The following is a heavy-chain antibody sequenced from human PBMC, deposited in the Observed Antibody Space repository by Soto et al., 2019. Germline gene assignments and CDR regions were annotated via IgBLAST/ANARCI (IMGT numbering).Heavy chain of an antibody. CDR1: GFTFNTYA. D-gene: IGHD3-10*01. Sequence: GGFLRLSCAASGFTFNTYAMSWVRQAPGKGLEWVSAINGRGDTTYYADSVKGRFIISRDNSKNTISLQMSSLRAEDTAVYYCAKESEYGGSQREYYFDYWGQGILVTVSS. V-gene: IGHV3-23*01. CDR2: INGRGDTT. CDR3: AKESEYGGSQREYYFDY. J-gene: IGHJ4*02.